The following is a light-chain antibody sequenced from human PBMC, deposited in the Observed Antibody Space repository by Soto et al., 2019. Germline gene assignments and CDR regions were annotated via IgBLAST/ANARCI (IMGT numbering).Light chain of an antibody. J-gene: IGKJ1*01. CDR3: QQYSSSGT. CDR2: GAS. CDR1: QSVSNNY. Sequence: SPGTLALYQGERATLSSRPSQSVSNNYLAWYQQKPGQAPRLLIYGASNRATGIPDRFSGSGSGTDFTLTISSLETEDFAVYYCQQYSSSGTFGQGANVDIK. V-gene: IGKV3-20*01.